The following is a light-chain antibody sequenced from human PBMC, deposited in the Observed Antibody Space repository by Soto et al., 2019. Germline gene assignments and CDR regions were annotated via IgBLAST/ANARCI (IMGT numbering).Light chain of an antibody. V-gene: IGKV1-33*01. CDR2: DAY. Sequence: DIQMTQSPSSLSASVGDRVTITCQASQDISNYLNWYQQKPGKAPKLLIYDAYHLETGVPSRFSRSGSGQASTFTISSLQPEDIETYYCQQYDNLPYTFGQGTKLEIK. CDR1: QDISNY. CDR3: QQYDNLPYT. J-gene: IGKJ2*01.